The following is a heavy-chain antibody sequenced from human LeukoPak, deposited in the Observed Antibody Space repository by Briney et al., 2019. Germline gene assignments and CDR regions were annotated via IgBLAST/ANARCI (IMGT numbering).Heavy chain of an antibody. Sequence: GGSLRLSCAASGFTFSTYGMHWVRQAPGKGLEWVAHISNDGGNKYYADSVKGRFTISRDNSKNMLYLQMNSLRPEDTAVFYCPTPFETVTTSGYMDVWGKGTTVTVSS. D-gene: IGHD4-17*01. CDR1: GFTFSTYG. V-gene: IGHV3-30*03. CDR3: PTPFETVTTSGYMDV. CDR2: ISNDGGNK. J-gene: IGHJ6*03.